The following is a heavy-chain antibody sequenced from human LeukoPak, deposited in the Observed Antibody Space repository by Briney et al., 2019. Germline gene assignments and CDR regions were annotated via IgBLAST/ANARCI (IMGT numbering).Heavy chain of an antibody. D-gene: IGHD2-2*01. J-gene: IGHJ4*02. CDR1: GSFFTSYW. V-gene: IGHV5-51*01. CDR3: ARLGSSAYCVSTTCHFDY. Sequence: GGSLKISCQGSGSFFTSYWIGGVRQLPGKGLEWMGIIYTGDSNTKYSPSFQGQVTISVDKSIITAYLQWSSLKPSDTAMYYCARLGSSAYCVSTTCHFDYWGQGTLVSVSS. CDR2: IYTGDSNT.